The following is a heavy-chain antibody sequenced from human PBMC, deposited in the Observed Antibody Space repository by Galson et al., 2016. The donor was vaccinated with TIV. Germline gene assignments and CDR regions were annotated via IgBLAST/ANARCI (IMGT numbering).Heavy chain of an antibody. J-gene: IGHJ5*02. CDR2: IDWEDDK. CDR1: GFSLTTPGMC. CDR3: ARSSGWSLEA. Sequence: PALVKPTQTLTLTCTFSGFSLTTPGMCVSWIRQPPGKALEWLARIDWEDDKYYSTSLKTRLTVSKDTSKNQVVLKMTNLDPADTATYYCARSSGWSLEAWGRGTLAAVSS. V-gene: IGHV2-70*11. D-gene: IGHD6-19*01.